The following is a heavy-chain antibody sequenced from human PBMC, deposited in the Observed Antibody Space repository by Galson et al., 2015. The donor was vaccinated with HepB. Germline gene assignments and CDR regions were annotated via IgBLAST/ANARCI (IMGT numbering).Heavy chain of an antibody. Sequence: SLRLSCAASGFTFSAYAMHWVRQAPGKGLECVALVSSDESNKYYADSVRGRFTISRDNSRNTVYLQMNCLRAEDTAVDYCARTFYFDYWGQGTLVTVSS. CDR2: VSSDESNK. CDR3: ARTFYFDY. V-gene: IGHV3-30*04. J-gene: IGHJ4*02. CDR1: GFTFSAYA.